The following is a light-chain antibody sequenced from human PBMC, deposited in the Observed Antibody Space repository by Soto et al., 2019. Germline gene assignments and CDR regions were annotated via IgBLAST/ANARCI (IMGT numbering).Light chain of an antibody. CDR1: SSNIGAGYD. CDR3: QSYDSSMSGSDV. V-gene: IGLV1-40*01. J-gene: IGLJ1*01. Sequence: QSVLTQPPSVSGAPGQRVTISCTGSSSNIGAGYDVHWYRHLPGTAPKLLIYGNSNRPSGVPDRFSGSKSGTSASLAITGLQAEDEADYYCQSYDSSMSGSDVFGTGTKVTVL. CDR2: GNS.